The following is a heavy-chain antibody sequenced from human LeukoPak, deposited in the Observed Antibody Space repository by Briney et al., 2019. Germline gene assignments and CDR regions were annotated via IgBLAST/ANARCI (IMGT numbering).Heavy chain of an antibody. V-gene: IGHV3-23*01. D-gene: IGHD2/OR15-2a*01. Sequence: GGSLRLSCAASGFTFSTYAMSWVRQAPGKGPEWVSVTSGSGDSAHYADSLKGRFTISRDNSKNTLDLQMNSLRAEDTAVYYCAISMQGISAFYVTYFDYWGQGTLVTVSS. CDR1: GFTFSTYA. CDR3: AISMQGISAFYVTYFDY. CDR2: TSGSGDSA. J-gene: IGHJ4*02.